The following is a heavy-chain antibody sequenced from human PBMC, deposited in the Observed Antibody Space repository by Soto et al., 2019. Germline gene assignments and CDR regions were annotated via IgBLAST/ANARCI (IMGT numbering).Heavy chain of an antibody. CDR3: ARSSRYQYDSSEGTFDY. J-gene: IGHJ4*02. D-gene: IGHD3-22*01. Sequence: QVQLQESGPGLVKPSGTLSLTCAVSGVSISSNNWWSWVRQPPGKGLEWIGEMYHTGSTNYNPSLKSRDTRSVDKSKHHFSLELNSVTAADTAVYYCARSSRYQYDSSEGTFDYWGQGTLVTVSS. CDR1: GVSISSNNW. V-gene: IGHV4-4*02. CDR2: MYHTGST.